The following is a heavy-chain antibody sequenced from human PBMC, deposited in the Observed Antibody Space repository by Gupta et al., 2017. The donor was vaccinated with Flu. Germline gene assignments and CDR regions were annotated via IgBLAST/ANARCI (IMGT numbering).Heavy chain of an antibody. D-gene: IGHD6-13*01. CDR1: Y. CDR2: LNPGGGST. Sequence: YRHWVRQAPGQGFEWMGLLNPGGGSTGYAQKFQSRLTVTRDTSSSTVYKELSSLRSDDTAVYYCARANGRAASGTVGDYWGQGTLVTVSS. J-gene: IGHJ4*02. CDR3: ARANGRAASGTVGDY. V-gene: IGHV1-46*01.